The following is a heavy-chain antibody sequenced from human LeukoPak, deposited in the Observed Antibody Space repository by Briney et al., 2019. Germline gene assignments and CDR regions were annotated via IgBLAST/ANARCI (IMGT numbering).Heavy chain of an antibody. Sequence: PGGSLRLSCAVSGFSYSSSSMKWVRQAPGKELEWVSSISGSSTYILYADSVKGRFTISRDDARNSLYLQMDSLRDEDTAVYHCAKFETRGNTDFDYWGQGTLVTVSS. CDR3: AKFETRGNTDFDY. CDR1: GFSYSSSS. CDR2: ISGSSTYI. J-gene: IGHJ4*02. D-gene: IGHD2/OR15-2a*01. V-gene: IGHV3-21*01.